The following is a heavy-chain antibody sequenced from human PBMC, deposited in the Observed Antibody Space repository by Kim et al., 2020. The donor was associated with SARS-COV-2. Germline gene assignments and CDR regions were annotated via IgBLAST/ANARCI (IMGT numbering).Heavy chain of an antibody. J-gene: IGHJ4*02. CDR1: GYTFTGYY. V-gene: IGHV1-2*06. CDR3: ARDARSPQQPPV. CDR2: INPNSGGT. D-gene: IGHD6-13*01. Sequence: ASVKVSCKASGYTFTGYYIHWVRQAPGQGLEWMGRINPNSGGTNYAQKFQGRVTMTRDTSISTAYMDLSRLRSDDTAVYYCARDARSPQQPPVWGQGTLVTVSS.